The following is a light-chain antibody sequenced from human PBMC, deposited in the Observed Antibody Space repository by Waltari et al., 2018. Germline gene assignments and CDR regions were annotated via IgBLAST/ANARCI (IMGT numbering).Light chain of an antibody. CDR1: SSDVGGYNY. V-gene: IGLV2-14*03. CDR3: SSYTSSSTWV. Sequence: QSALTQPASVSGSPGQSITISCTGTSSDVGGYNYVSWYQQHPDKAPKLMIYDVINRPSWVSNRFSGSKSGNTASLTISGLQAEDEADYYCSSYTSSSTWVFGGGTKLTVL. J-gene: IGLJ3*02. CDR2: DVI.